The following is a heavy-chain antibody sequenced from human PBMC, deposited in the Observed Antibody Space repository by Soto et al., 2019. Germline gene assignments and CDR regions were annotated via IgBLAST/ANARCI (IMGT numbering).Heavy chain of an antibody. CDR2: ISGSGGAT. J-gene: IGHJ3*02. Sequence: EVQLLESGGGLVQPGGSLRLSCAASGFTFRSYAMSWVRQAPGKGLECVATISGSGGATYFADSVKGRFTISRDNSETIWNRQMTGLGAENPPLYYFTQKGPPVDALPTWAQGPMVSGPS. CDR1: GFTFRSYA. CDR3: TQKGPPVDALPT. V-gene: IGHV3-23*01.